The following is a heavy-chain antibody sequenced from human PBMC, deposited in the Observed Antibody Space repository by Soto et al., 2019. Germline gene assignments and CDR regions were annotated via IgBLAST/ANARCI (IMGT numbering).Heavy chain of an antibody. V-gene: IGHV3-30*03. Sequence: QEQLVESGGGVVQPGRSLGLSCAASGFDFRHYAMHWVRQAPGKGLEWLAFIIYDGRHQNYADSVKGRFTIFRDNSKKTVYLQMNSLRAEDTAVYYCARDRTCSGYSCRRGTESYYYGMDVWGQGTTVTVSS. CDR2: IIYDGRHQ. J-gene: IGHJ6*02. D-gene: IGHD3-22*01. CDR3: ARDRTCSGYSCRRGTESYYYGMDV. CDR1: GFDFRHYA.